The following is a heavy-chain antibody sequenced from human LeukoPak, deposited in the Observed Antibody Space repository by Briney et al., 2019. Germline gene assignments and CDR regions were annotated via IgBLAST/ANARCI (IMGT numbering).Heavy chain of an antibody. Sequence: ASVKVSCKASGYTFPSYYMHWVRQAPGQGLEWMGIINPSGASTNYAQKFQGRVNMTRDTSTNTVYMELGSLRSEDTAVYYCARVAAAGFAYDKFDPWGQGTLVTVSS. CDR1: GYTFPSYY. CDR3: ARVAAAGFAYDKFDP. D-gene: IGHD6-13*01. CDR2: INPSGAST. J-gene: IGHJ5*02. V-gene: IGHV1-46*01.